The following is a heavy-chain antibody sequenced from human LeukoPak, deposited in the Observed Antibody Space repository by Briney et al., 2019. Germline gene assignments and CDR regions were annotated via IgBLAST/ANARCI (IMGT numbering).Heavy chain of an antibody. J-gene: IGHJ4*02. V-gene: IGHV3-7*01. CDR2: INQDGSVK. Sequence: GGSLRLSSAASGFAFSTYWMDWVRQAPGKGLEWVGNINQDGSVKHCVDSVRGRFTISRDNARNSVYLQMNALRVEDTAVYYCTRDFVFWGQGTLVTASS. CDR1: GFAFSTYW. D-gene: IGHD3-3*01. CDR3: TRDFVF.